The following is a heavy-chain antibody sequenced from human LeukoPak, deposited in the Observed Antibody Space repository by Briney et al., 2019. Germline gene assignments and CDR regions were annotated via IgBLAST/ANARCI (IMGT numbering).Heavy chain of an antibody. CDR1: GYTFAAYY. V-gene: IGHV1-2*02. Sequence: ASVKVSCKASGYTFAAYYIHWVRQAPGQGLEWMGWINPNSGGTEYAQKFQGRVTLTRDTSISTAYMELSRLRSDDTAVYYCASFYAPDRGIESQNLVTVYWGQGTLVSVSS. CDR3: ASFYAPDRGIESQNLVTVY. J-gene: IGHJ4*02. CDR2: INPNSGGT. D-gene: IGHD2/OR15-2a*01.